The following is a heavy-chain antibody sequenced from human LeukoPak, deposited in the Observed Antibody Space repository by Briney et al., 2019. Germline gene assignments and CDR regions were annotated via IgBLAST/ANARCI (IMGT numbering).Heavy chain of an antibody. CDR3: ARGGSIAAAGIWFDP. Sequence: SETLSLTCTVSGGSISSYYWSWIRQPPGKGLEGIGYIYYSGSTNYNPSLKSRVTISVDTSKNQFSLKLSSVTAADTAVYYCARGGSIAAAGIWFDPWGQGTLVTVSS. V-gene: IGHV4-59*13. CDR1: GGSISSYY. J-gene: IGHJ5*02. D-gene: IGHD6-13*01. CDR2: IYYSGST.